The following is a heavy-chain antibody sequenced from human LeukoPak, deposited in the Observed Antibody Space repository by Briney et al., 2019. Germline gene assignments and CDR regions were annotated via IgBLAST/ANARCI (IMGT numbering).Heavy chain of an antibody. V-gene: IGHV1-58*01. CDR2: IVVGSGNT. J-gene: IGHJ6*04. CDR1: GFTFTSSA. D-gene: IGHD6-19*01. CDR3: AAGLYSSGWYGYYYGMDV. Sequence: GASVTVSCKASGFTFTSSAVQWVRQARGQRLEWIGWIVVGSGNTNYAQKFQERVTITRDMSTSTAYMELSSLRSEDTAVYYCAAGLYSSGWYGYYYGMDVWGKGTMVTVSS.